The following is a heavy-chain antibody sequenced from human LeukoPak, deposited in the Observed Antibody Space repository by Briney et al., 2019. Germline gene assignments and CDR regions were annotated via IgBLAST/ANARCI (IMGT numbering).Heavy chain of an antibody. J-gene: IGHJ3*02. D-gene: IGHD3-3*01. CDR3: ARGGFLEWLNDSFDI. CDR2: INPNSGGT. CDR1: GYTFTVYY. V-gene: IGHV1-2*02. Sequence: ASVTVSCKASGYTFTVYYMHWVRQAPGQGLEWMGWINPNSGGTNYAQKFQGRVTMTRDTSISTAYMELSRLRSDDTAVYYCARGGFLEWLNDSFDIWGQGTMVTVSS.